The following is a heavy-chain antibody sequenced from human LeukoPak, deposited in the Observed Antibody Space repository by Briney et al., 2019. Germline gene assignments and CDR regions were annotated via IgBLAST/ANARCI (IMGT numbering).Heavy chain of an antibody. CDR2: IYYSGST. J-gene: IGHJ4*02. Sequence: SETLSLTCTVSGDSISGSTDYWGWIRQSPGKGLEWIGSIYYSGSTYYNPSLKSRVTISVDASENQFSLKLTSLTAADTAVYYCVRAPPPTGPFDYWGQGTLVTVSS. CDR3: VRAPPPTGPFDY. V-gene: IGHV4-39*07. CDR1: GDSISGSTDY. D-gene: IGHD2-8*02.